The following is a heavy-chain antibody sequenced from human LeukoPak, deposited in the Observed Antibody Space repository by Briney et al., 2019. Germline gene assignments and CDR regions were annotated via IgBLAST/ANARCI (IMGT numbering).Heavy chain of an antibody. CDR2: INPNSGGT. V-gene: IGHV1-2*02. D-gene: IGHD3-9*01. CDR1: GYTFTGYY. Sequence: ASVKVSCKASGYTFTGYYMHWVRQAPGQGLEWMGWINPNSGGTNYAQKFQGRVTMTRDTSISTDYMDLSRLRSDDTAVYYCARDLVGSHTSYSPGAWDYWGQGTLVTVSS. CDR3: ARDLVGSHTSYSPGAWDY. J-gene: IGHJ4*02.